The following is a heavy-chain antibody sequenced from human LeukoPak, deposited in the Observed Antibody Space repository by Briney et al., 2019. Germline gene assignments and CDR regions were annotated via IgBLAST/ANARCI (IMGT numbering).Heavy chain of an antibody. CDR1: GFTFSSYG. J-gene: IGHJ4*02. CDR3: AKLTGATTDY. D-gene: IGHD1-26*01. CDR2: ISGSGGST. V-gene: IGHV3-23*01. Sequence: GGSLRLSCAASGFTFSSYGMHWVRQAPGKGLEWVSTISGSGGSTYYADSVKGRFTISRDNSKNTLYLQMNSLGAEDTAIYFCAKLTGATTDYWGQGTLVTVSS.